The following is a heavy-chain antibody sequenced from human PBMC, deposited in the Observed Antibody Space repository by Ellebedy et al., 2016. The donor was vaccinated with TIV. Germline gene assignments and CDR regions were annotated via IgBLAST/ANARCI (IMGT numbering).Heavy chain of an antibody. CDR3: AGEFRYDFWRGPLDH. D-gene: IGHD3-3*01. CDR1: LGPTSSHY. J-gene: IGHJ4*02. V-gene: IGHV4-59*11. Sequence: SETLSLXXSVSLGPTSSHYWTWIPQSPGKGLEWIGDIYYTGSTSYSPSLTGRVTISIDTPKNQFSLKVTSVTDADTAVYYCAGEFRYDFWRGPLDHWGQGTLVTVSS. CDR2: IYYTGST.